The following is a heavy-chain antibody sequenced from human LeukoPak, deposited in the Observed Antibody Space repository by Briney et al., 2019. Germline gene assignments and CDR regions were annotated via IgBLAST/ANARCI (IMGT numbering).Heavy chain of an antibody. J-gene: IGHJ4*02. Sequence: GGSLRLSCAASGFTFSDSDIHWVRQASGKGLEWVGRITDNANSYPTVYGASVKGRFTISRDDSKSTAYLQTNSLKTEDTAVYYCGSCDSSGHYCPTYWGQGTLVTVSS. CDR3: GSCDSSGHYCPTY. V-gene: IGHV3-73*01. CDR2: ITDNANSYPT. D-gene: IGHD3-22*01. CDR1: GFTFSDSD.